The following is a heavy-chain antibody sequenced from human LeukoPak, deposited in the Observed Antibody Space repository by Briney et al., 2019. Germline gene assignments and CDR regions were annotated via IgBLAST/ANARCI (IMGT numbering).Heavy chain of an antibody. D-gene: IGHD1-14*01. V-gene: IGHV4-34*01. Sequence: PGGSLRLSCAVSGFTFSSYAMSWVRQAPGKGLEWIGEINQSGVTNYSPSLKSRVSISVDTSTNQFSLKLSSVTAADTAVYFCARGREPARPPLGYWGQGTLVTVSS. J-gene: IGHJ4*02. CDR1: GFTFSSYA. CDR2: INQSGVT. CDR3: ARGREPARPPLGY.